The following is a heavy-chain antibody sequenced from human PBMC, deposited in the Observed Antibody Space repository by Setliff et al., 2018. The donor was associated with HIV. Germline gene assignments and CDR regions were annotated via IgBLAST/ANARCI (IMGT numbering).Heavy chain of an antibody. CDR1: EFTFSSYG. V-gene: IGHV3-33*01. J-gene: IGHJ6*03. CDR3: ARRTGDHYYYYMDV. CDR2: IWYDGSNK. D-gene: IGHD7-27*01. Sequence: PGGSLRLSCAPSEFTFSSYGMHWVRQAPGKGLEWVAVIWYDGSNKYYADSVKGRFTISRDNSKNTLYLQMNSLRAEDTAVYYCARRTGDHYYYYMDVWGKGTTVTSP.